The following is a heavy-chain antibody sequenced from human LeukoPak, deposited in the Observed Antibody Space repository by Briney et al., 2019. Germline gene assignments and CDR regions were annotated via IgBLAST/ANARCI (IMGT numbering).Heavy chain of an antibody. D-gene: IGHD3-10*01. CDR2: ICAYNGNT. J-gene: IGHJ5*02. CDR1: VYTFTSYG. Sequence: GASVKVSCKASVYTFTSYGISWVRQAPGQGLEWMGWICAYNGNTNYAQKLQGRVTMTTDTSTSTAYMELRSLRSDETAVYCWARGSYMVRGVIISWGQGTLVTVSS. CDR3: ARGSYMVRGVIIS. V-gene: IGHV1-18*01.